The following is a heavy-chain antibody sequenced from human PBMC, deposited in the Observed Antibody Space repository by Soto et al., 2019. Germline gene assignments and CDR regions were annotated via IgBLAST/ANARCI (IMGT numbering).Heavy chain of an antibody. D-gene: IGHD4-4*01. CDR1: GFTFNAYA. V-gene: IGHV3-23*01. J-gene: IGHJ4*02. Sequence: EVQLLESGGGLVQPGGSLRLSCAASGFTFNAYAMTWVRQAPGKGLEWVSAIGGSGGNRYYADSVRGWFTISRDNSKDTVDLQMNSLRVEDTAVYYCVRVASDYINSVDNWGQGILVTVSS. CDR3: VRVASDYINSVDN. CDR2: IGGSGGNR.